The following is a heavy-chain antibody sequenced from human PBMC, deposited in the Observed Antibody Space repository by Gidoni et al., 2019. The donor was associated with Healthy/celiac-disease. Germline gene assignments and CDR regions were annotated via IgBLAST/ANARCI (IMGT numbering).Heavy chain of an antibody. CDR2: IYYSGST. Sequence: QVQLQESCPGLVKPSQTLSLTCTVSGGSISSGGYYWSWIRQHPGKGLEWIGYIYYSGSTYYNPSLKSRVTISVDTSKNQFSLKLSSVTAADTAVYYCARVPFQAAISSYYYYGMDVWGQGTTVTVSS. D-gene: IGHD2-2*01. CDR1: GGSISSGGYY. V-gene: IGHV4-31*03. J-gene: IGHJ6*02. CDR3: ARVPFQAAISSYYYYGMDV.